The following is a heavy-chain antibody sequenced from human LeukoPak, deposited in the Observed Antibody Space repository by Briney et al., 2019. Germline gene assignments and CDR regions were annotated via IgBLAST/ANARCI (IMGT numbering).Heavy chain of an antibody. D-gene: IGHD2-15*01. J-gene: IGHJ4*02. CDR1: GDSISSGTNY. V-gene: IGHV4-61*02. CDR3: ARDDRIVKGFDY. CDR2: VHASGST. Sequence: PSETLSLTCTVSGDSISSGTNYWSWIRQPAGKGLEWIGRVHASGSTYYNPSLKGRVTISVDTSKNQLSLRLSSVSAADTALYFCARDDRIVKGFDYWGQGTLVTVSS.